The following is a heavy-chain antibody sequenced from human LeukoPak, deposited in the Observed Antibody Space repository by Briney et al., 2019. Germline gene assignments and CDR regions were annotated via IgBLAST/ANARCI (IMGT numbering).Heavy chain of an antibody. Sequence: SVKVSCKASGGTFSGYAISWVRQAPGQGLEWMGGIIPIFGTPNYAQKFQGRVTITTDESTSTAYMELSSLRSEDTAVYYCARVSSSGPDIVVVPAAHTWFDPWGQGTLVTVSS. CDR2: IIPIFGTP. J-gene: IGHJ5*02. D-gene: IGHD2-2*01. CDR3: ARVSSSGPDIVVVPAAHTWFDP. CDR1: GGTFSGYA. V-gene: IGHV1-69*05.